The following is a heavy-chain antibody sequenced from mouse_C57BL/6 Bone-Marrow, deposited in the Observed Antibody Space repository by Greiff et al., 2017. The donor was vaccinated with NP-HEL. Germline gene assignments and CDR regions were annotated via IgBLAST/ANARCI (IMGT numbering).Heavy chain of an antibody. J-gene: IGHJ3*01. D-gene: IGHD3-2*02. Sequence: EVKLVASGGGLVKPGGSLKLSCAASGFTFSSYAMSWVRQTPDKRLEWVATISDGGSYIYYPDNVKGRFTISRDNAKNNLYLQMSQLRSENTAMYYCARGGRQIRLRFAYWGQGTLVTVSA. CDR2: ISDGGSYI. CDR1: GFTFSSYA. CDR3: ARGGRQIRLRFAY. V-gene: IGHV5-4*03.